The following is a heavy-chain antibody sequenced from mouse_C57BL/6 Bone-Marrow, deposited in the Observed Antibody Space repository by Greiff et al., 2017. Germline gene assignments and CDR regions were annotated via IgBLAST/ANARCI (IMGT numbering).Heavy chain of an antibody. CDR3: TNITSEY. V-gene: IGHV1-15*01. Sequence: VQLQRSGAELVRPGASVTLSCKASGYTFTDYEMHWVKQTPVHGLEWIGAIDPGAGGTAYNQKFKGKAILTADKSSSTAYMELRSLTSEDSAVYYCTNITSEYWGQGTTLTVSS. J-gene: IGHJ2*01. CDR1: GYTFTDYE. D-gene: IGHD1-1*01. CDR2: IDPGAGGT.